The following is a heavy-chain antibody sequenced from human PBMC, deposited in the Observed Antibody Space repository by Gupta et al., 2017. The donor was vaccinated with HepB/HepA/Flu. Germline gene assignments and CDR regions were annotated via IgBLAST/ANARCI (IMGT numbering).Heavy chain of an antibody. CDR2: IGGDVRA. D-gene: IGHD3-3*01. J-gene: IGHJ6*03. CDR3: VKDLYFWSAMDV. CDR1: GFTFSNNA. V-gene: IGHV3-23*01. Sequence: EVQLLESGGGLVQPGGSLRLSCAASGFTFSNNAMSWVRQAPRKGLEWVSGIGGDVRAHYADSVKGRFTISRDNSKNTLYLQMNSLRAEDTAVYYCVKDLYFWSAMDVWGEGITVTVSS.